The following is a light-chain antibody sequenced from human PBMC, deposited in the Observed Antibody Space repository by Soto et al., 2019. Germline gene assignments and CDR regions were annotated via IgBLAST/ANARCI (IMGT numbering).Light chain of an antibody. V-gene: IGLV1-36*01. CDR3: AAWDDSLNRYV. CDR1: SSNIGNNA. CDR2: YDD. Sequence: QSVLTQPPSVSEAPRQRVTISCSGSSSNIGNNAVNWYQQLPGKAPKLLIYYDDLLPSGVSDRFSGSKSGTSASLAISGLQSEDEADYYCAAWDDSLNRYVFGTGPKVTVL. J-gene: IGLJ1*01.